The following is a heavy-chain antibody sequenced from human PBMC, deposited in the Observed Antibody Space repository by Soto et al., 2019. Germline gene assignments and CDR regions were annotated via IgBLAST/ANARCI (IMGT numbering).Heavy chain of an antibody. CDR1: GGSISSSNW. CDR2: IYHSGST. CDR3: PRLGSSSSRAGVFDY. J-gene: IGHJ4*02. V-gene: IGHV4-4*02. D-gene: IGHD6-6*01. Sequence: SETLSLTCAVSGGSISSSNWWSWVRQPPGKGLEWSGEIYHSGSTNYNPSLKSRVTISVDKSKNQFSLKLSSVTAADTAVYYCPRLGSSSSRAGVFDYWGQGTLVTVS.